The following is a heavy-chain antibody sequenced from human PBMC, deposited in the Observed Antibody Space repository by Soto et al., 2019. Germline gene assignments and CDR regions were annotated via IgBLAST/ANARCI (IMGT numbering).Heavy chain of an antibody. J-gene: IGHJ4*02. CDR2: ISHSGST. CDR1: GWSFSGYS. V-gene: IGHV4-34*01. D-gene: IGHD2-2*02. Sequence: WESLSLSCAVYGWSFSGYSLSWVRQAPGKGLEWVGEISHSGSTTYYPSLTRQDTISVDTSKNQFSRKLSSVTAADTAVYYCARVNRYTRWDSFDYWGQGTLVTVSS. CDR3: ARVNRYTRWDSFDY.